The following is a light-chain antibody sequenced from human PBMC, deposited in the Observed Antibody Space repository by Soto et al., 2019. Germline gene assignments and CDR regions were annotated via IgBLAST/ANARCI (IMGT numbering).Light chain of an antibody. CDR3: SSYTGGSTYV. J-gene: IGLJ1*01. CDR1: SSDIGGYKY. V-gene: IGLV2-14*01. CDR2: DVS. Sequence: QSVLAQPASVSGSPGQSITISCTGTSSDIGGYKYVSWYQQHPGKAPKLMIYDVSNRPSGVTNRFSSSKSGNTATLTISGLQGEDEAEYYCSSYTGGSTYVFGTGTKVTVL.